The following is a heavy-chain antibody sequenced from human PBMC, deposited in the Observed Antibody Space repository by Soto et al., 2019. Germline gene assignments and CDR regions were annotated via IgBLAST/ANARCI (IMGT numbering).Heavy chain of an antibody. J-gene: IGHJ4*02. V-gene: IGHV4-31*03. CDR2: IYSNGNA. CDR3: ARDNNDFLDY. Sequence: SETLSLTCTVSGSSISSGAYYWTWIRQLPGKDLEWIGYIYSNGNAYYNPSLKSRVTISVDTSKNQFSLKLSSVTAADTAVYYCARDNNDFLDYWGQGTLVTVLL. D-gene: IGHD3-3*01. CDR1: GSSISSGAYY.